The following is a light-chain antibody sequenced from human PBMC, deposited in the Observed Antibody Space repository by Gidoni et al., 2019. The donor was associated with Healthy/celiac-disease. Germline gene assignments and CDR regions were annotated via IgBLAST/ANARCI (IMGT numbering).Light chain of an antibody. Sequence: DIQMTQSPSSLSASVGDRVTITCRASQSISSYLNGYQQKPGKATKLLIYAASSLQSGVPSRFSGSVSGTDFTLTISSLQPEDFATYYCQQSYSTPYTFGQGTKLEIK. CDR1: QSISSY. J-gene: IGKJ2*01. CDR2: AAS. CDR3: QQSYSTPYT. V-gene: IGKV1-39*01.